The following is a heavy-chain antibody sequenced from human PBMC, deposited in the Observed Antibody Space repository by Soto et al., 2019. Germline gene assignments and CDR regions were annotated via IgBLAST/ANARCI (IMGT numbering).Heavy chain of an antibody. CDR1: GGSINTYY. CDR3: ARPRSSGYAGEFDY. CDR2: IYYTGNT. D-gene: IGHD3-22*01. J-gene: IGHJ4*02. V-gene: IGHV4-59*01. Sequence: SETLSLTCTASGGSINTYYWNWLRQSPGKGLEWIGYIYYTGNTKYNPSLKSRVTISVDTSQNQFSLMLTSVTAADTAVYYCARPRSSGYAGEFDYWGQGTLVTVSS.